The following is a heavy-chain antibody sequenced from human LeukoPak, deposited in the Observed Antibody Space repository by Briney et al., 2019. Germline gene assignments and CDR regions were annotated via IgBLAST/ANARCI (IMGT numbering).Heavy chain of an antibody. D-gene: IGHD5-24*01. Sequence: GESLKISCKGSGYSFTSYWIGWVRQAPGQGLEWMGWISAYNGNTNYAQKLQGRVTLTRDMSTSTDYLELSSLRSEDTAVYYCARDNSVRDEAWWFNPWGQGTLVTVSS. V-gene: IGHV1-18*04. CDR3: ARDNSVRDEAWWFNP. CDR2: ISAYNGNT. J-gene: IGHJ5*02. CDR1: GYSFTSYW.